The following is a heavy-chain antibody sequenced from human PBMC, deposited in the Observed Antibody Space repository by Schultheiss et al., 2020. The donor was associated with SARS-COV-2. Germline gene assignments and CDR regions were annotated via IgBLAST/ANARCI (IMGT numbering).Heavy chain of an antibody. CDR2: IYYSGST. CDR1: GGSISSGGYY. J-gene: IGHJ4*02. Sequence: SETLSLTCTVSGGSISSGGYYWSWIRQHPGKGLEWIGYIYYSGSTYYNPSLKSRVTISIDTSKSQFSLKLSSVTAADTAVYYCARQATSSWYFDFWGQGALVTVSS. CDR3: ARQATSSWYFDF. V-gene: IGHV4-31*03. D-gene: IGHD6-13*01.